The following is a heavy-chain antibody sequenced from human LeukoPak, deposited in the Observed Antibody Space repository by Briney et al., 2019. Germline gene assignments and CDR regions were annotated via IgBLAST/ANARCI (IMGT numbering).Heavy chain of an antibody. CDR1: GYTFTSYH. D-gene: IGHD6-13*01. Sequence: GASVKVSCKASGYTFTSYHMHWVRQAPGQGLEIMGIINPSGGSTTYAQKFQGRVTMTRDTSTSTVYMELSSLRSEDTAAYYCAKLAAAGTAHYYFDYWGQGTLVTVSS. CDR3: AKLAAAGTAHYYFDY. CDR2: INPSGGST. J-gene: IGHJ4*02. V-gene: IGHV1-46*01.